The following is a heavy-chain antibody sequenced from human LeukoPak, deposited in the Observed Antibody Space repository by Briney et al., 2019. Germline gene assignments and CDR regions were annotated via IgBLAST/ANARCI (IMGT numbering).Heavy chain of an antibody. CDR1: GDTFTSYY. CDR3: ARKPHCSGGSCYSLDYYYYMDV. J-gene: IGHJ6*03. D-gene: IGHD2-15*01. V-gene: IGHV1-46*01. Sequence: ASVKVSCKASGDTFTSYYMHWVRQAPGQGLEWMGIVNPSGGSASYAQKFQGRVTMTTDTSTSTAYMELRSLRSDDTAVYYCARKPHCSGGSCYSLDYYYYMDVWGKGTTVTVSS. CDR2: VNPSGGSA.